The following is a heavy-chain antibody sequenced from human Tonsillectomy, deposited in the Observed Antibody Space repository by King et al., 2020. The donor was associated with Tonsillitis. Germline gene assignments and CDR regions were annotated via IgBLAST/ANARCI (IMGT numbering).Heavy chain of an antibody. D-gene: IGHD6-13*01. V-gene: IGHV3-30*01. J-gene: IGHJ5*02. Sequence: LQLVQSGGGVVQPGRSLRLSCAASGFTLSSYAMHWVRQAPGKGLEWGAAISYDGSNKYYADSVKGRFTISRDNSKNTLYLQMHSLRAEDTAVYYCARVPSTSSWYSWFDPWGQGTLVTVSS. CDR1: GFTLSSYA. CDR2: ISYDGSNK. CDR3: ARVPSTSSWYSWFDP.